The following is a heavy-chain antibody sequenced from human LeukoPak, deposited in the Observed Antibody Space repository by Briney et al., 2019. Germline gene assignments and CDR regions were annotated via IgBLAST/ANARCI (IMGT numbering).Heavy chain of an antibody. D-gene: IGHD3-22*01. CDR2: ISSSGST. J-gene: IGHJ3*02. CDR1: GDSISSGDYY. Sequence: SETLSLTCTVSGDSISSGDYYWSWIRQPAGKGLEWIGRISSSGSTNYNPSLKSRVTISVDTSKNQFSLKLSSVTAADTAVYYCARDPAYSGYYHDAFDIWGQGTMVTVSS. V-gene: IGHV4-61*02. CDR3: ARDPAYSGYYHDAFDI.